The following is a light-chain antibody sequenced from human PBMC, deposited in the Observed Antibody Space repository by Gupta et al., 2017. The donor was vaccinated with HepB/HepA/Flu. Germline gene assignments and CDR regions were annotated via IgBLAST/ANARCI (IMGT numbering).Light chain of an antibody. CDR2: YDD. J-gene: IGLJ3*02. CDR3: AAWDDSLNGPV. V-gene: IGLV1-36*01. CDR1: SSNIGNNA. Sequence: QSVLTQPPSVSEAPRQRVTISCSGSSSNIGNNAVNWYQQLPGKAPKLLIYYDDLLPSGVSDRFSGSKSGTSASLAIRGLQSEDEADYYCAAWDDSLNGPVFGGGTNLTVL.